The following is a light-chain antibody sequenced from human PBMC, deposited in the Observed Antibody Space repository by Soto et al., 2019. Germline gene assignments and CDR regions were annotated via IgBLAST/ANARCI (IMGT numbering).Light chain of an antibody. J-gene: IGKJ4*01. CDR2: GAS. CDR3: QQYNNWPLP. CDR1: QSVSSN. V-gene: IGKV3-15*01. Sequence: ILRTQPRGTLSVSPGERATLSCRASQSVSSNLAWYQQKPGQAPRLLIYGASTRATGIPARFSGSGSGTEFTLTISSLQSEDFAVYYCQQYNNWPLPFGGGTNVDI.